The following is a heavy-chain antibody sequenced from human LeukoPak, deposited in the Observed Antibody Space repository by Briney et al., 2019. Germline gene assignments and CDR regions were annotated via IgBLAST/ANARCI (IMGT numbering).Heavy chain of an antibody. D-gene: IGHD1-26*01. J-gene: IGHJ4*02. CDR1: GGSISSYY. CDR2: ISYSGST. V-gene: IGHV4-59*08. CDR3: ARRRERRRTDRFDHFDY. Sequence: SETLSLTYTVSGGSISSYYWSWIRQPPGKGLEWIGYISYSGSTNYNPSLKSRITISLDTSKNQFSLKLSSVTAADTAVYYCARRRERRRTDRFDHFDYWGQGALVAVSS.